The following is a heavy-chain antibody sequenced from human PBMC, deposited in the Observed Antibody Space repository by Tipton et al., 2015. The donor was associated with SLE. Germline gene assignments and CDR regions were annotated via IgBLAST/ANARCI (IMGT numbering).Heavy chain of an antibody. CDR2: IYYSGST. V-gene: IGHV4-39*07. CDR1: GGSISSSSYY. Sequence: SLTCTVSGGSISSSSYYWGWIRQPPGKGLEWIGSIYYSGSTYYNPSLKSRVTISVDTSKNQFSLKLSSVTAADTAVYYCARGRGTNRIAVAGLVYFDYGGQGTLVPVFS. J-gene: IGHJ4*02. D-gene: IGHD6-19*01. CDR3: ARGRGTNRIAVAGLVYFDY.